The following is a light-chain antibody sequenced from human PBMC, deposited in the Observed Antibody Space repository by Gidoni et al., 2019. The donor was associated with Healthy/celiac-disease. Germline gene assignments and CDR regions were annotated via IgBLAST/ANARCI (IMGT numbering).Light chain of an antibody. Sequence: SYVLTQPPSVSVAPGQTARITCRGNNIGSKSVHGTQQKPGQAPVLVVYDDSDRPSGSPERFSGSNSGNTATLTISRVEAGDEADYYCQVWDSSGDHLVVFGGGTKLTVL. V-gene: IGLV3-21*02. CDR2: DDS. CDR3: QVWDSSGDHLVV. J-gene: IGLJ2*01. CDR1: NIGSKS.